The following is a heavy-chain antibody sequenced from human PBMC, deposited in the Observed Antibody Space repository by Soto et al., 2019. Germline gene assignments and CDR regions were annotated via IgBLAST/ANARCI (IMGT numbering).Heavy chain of an antibody. Sequence: GGSLRLSCAGSGSTFSSHAMNWVRQAPGQGLEWVAVISYDGSTKYYADSGKGRFTISRDNSKNTVYLQLNSLRTDDTAVYYCARAQSSTVITSSHFDPWGQGTLVTVSS. D-gene: IGHD4-17*01. CDR3: ARAQSSTVITSSHFDP. CDR1: GSTFSSHA. CDR2: ISYDGSTK. J-gene: IGHJ5*02. V-gene: IGHV3-30-3*01.